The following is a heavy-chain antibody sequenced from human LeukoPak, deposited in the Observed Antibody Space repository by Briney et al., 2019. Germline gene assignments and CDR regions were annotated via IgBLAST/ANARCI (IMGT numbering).Heavy chain of an antibody. Sequence: SETLSLTCTVSGGSISSYYWSWIRQPPGKGLEWIGYIYHSGSTYYNPSLKSRVTISVDRSKNQFSLKLSSVTAADTAVYYCARDLDGSGWYHFDYWGQGTLVTVSS. D-gene: IGHD6-19*01. CDR1: GGSISSYY. CDR3: ARDLDGSGWYHFDY. J-gene: IGHJ4*02. CDR2: IYHSGST. V-gene: IGHV4-59*12.